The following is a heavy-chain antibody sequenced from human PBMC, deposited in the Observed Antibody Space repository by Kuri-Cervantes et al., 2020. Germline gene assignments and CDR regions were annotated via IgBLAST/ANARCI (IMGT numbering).Heavy chain of an antibody. Sequence: SETLSLTCTVSGGSIGSYYWSWIRQPPGKGLEWIGYIYCSGSTNYNPSLKSRVTISVDTSKNQFSLKLSSVTAADTAVYYCARDSGYYYGMDVWGQGTTVTVSS. CDR1: GGSIGSYY. D-gene: IGHD3-10*01. J-gene: IGHJ6*02. CDR3: ARDSGYYYGMDV. V-gene: IGHV4-59*01. CDR2: IYCSGST.